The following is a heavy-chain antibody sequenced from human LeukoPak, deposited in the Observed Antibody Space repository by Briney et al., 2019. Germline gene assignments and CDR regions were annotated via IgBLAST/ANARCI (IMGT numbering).Heavy chain of an antibody. V-gene: IGHV7-4-1*02. J-gene: IGHJ4*02. CDR2: INTGTGNP. D-gene: IGHD3-10*01. CDR1: GYSFTNYA. Sequence: ASVKVSCKASGYSFTNYAMNWVRQAPGQGLEFMGWINTGTGNPTYAQGFTGRFVFSLDTSVSTAYLQISTLKPEDTAVYYCASFGAHSFDYWGQGTLVTVSS. CDR3: ASFGAHSFDY.